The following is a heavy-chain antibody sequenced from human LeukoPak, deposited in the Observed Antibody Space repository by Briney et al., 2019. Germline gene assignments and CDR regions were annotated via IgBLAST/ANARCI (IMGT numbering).Heavy chain of an antibody. CDR3: AKDANGILWFGELSHYFDY. CDR2: ISYDGSNK. CDR1: GFTFSSYA. J-gene: IGHJ4*02. Sequence: PGGSLRLSCAASGFTFSSYAMHWVRQAPGKGLEWVAVISYDGSNKYYADSVKGRFTISRDNSKNTLYLQMNSLRAEDTAVYYCAKDANGILWFGELSHYFDYWGQGTLVTVSS. D-gene: IGHD3-10*01. V-gene: IGHV3-30-3*01.